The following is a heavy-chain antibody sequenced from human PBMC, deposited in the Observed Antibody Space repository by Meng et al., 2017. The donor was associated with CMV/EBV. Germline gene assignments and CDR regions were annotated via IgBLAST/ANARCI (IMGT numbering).Heavy chain of an antibody. V-gene: IGHV4-39*02. D-gene: IGHD2-2*01. CDR2: IYYSGST. Sequence: SETLSLTCTVSGGSISSSSYYWGWIRQPPGKGLEWIGSIYYSGSTYYNPSLKSRVTISVDTSKNQFSLKLSSVTAADTAVYYCARDEQVQLLYDYYGMDVWGQGTTVTVSS. J-gene: IGHJ6*02. CDR3: ARDEQVQLLYDYYGMDV. CDR1: GGSISSSSYY.